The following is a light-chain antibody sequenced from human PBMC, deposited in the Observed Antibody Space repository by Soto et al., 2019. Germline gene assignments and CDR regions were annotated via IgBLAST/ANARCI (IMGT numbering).Light chain of an antibody. CDR2: ATS. J-gene: IGKJ5*01. Sequence: EIVLTQSPATLSVSPGERATLSCRASQSVGNNFAWYQQKPGQAPRLLIFATSTRATGVPARFSGSGSGTEFTLTISSLQSEDFAVYCCQQYGDWPLTFG. V-gene: IGKV3-15*01. CDR1: QSVGNN. CDR3: QQYGDWPLT.